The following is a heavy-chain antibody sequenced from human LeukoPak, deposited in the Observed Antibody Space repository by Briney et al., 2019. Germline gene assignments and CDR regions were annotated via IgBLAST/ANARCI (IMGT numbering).Heavy chain of an antibody. CDR2: ISYDGSNK. Sequence: GRSLRLSCAASGFTFSSYAMHWVRQAPGKGLEWVAVISYDGSNKYYADSVKGRFTISRDNSKNTLYLQMNGLRAEDTAVYYCARNWGSVYYDSSGILDYWGQGTLVTVSS. CDR3: ARNWGSVYYDSSGILDY. J-gene: IGHJ4*02. CDR1: GFTFSSYA. D-gene: IGHD3-22*01. V-gene: IGHV3-30-3*01.